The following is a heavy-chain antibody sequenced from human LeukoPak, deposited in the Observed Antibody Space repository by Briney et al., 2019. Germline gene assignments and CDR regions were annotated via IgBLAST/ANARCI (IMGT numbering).Heavy chain of an antibody. Sequence: SETLSLTRTVSGGSISSYYWSWIRQPPGKGLEWIGYIYYSGSTNYNPSLKSRVTISVDTSKNQFSLKLSSVTAADTAVYYCTMVRGRNWFDPWGQGTLVTVSS. D-gene: IGHD3-10*01. V-gene: IGHV4-59*01. CDR2: IYYSGST. J-gene: IGHJ5*02. CDR3: TMVRGRNWFDP. CDR1: GGSISSYY.